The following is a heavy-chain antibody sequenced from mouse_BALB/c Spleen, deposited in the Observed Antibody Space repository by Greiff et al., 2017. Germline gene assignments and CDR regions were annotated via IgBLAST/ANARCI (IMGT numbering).Heavy chain of an antibody. Sequence: QVQLKESGPGLVQPSQSLSITCTVSGFSLTSYGVHWVRQSPGKGLEWLGVIWSGGSTDYNAAFISRLSISKDNSKSQVFFKMNSLQANDTAIYYCARNKGYGMRNAMDYWGQGTSVTVSS. CDR1: GFSLTSYG. V-gene: IGHV2-2*02. CDR2: IWSGGST. J-gene: IGHJ4*01. CDR3: ARNKGYGMRNAMDY. D-gene: IGHD1-1*01.